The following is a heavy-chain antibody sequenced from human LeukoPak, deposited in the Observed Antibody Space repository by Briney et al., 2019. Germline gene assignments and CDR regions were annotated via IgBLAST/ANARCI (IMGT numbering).Heavy chain of an antibody. CDR3: ARDEILWFGELSGYYFDY. CDR1: GYSISRGYY. J-gene: IGHJ4*02. D-gene: IGHD3-10*01. CDR2: NYYSGST. V-gene: IGHV4-38-2*02. Sequence: NPSETLSLTCAVSGYSISRGYYRGWIRQPPGKGLEWICRNYYSGSTYYNPSLKSRVTISVDTSKNQFSLKLSSVTAADTAVYYCARDEILWFGELSGYYFDYWGQGTLVTVSS.